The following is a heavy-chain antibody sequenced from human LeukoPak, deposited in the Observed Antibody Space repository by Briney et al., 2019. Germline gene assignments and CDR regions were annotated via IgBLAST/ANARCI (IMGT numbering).Heavy chain of an antibody. V-gene: IGHV3-30*02. CDR1: GSTFSSYG. J-gene: IGHJ6*02. CDR2: IRYDGSNK. D-gene: IGHD2-2*01. Sequence: GGSLRLSCAASGSTFSSYGMHWVRQAPGKGLEWVAFIRYDGSNKYYADSVKGRFTISRDNSKNTLYLQMNSLRAEDTAVYYCAKGRTYCSSTSCSNNYYYYGMDVWGQGTTVTVSS. CDR3: AKGRTYCSSTSCSNNYYYYGMDV.